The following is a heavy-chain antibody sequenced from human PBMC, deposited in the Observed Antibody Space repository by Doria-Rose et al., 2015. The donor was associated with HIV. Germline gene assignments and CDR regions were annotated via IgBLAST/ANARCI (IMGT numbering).Heavy chain of an antibody. J-gene: IGHJ3*02. Sequence: QPPGKGLEWLGYIYYSGSTNYNPSLKSQVTISVDTSRNQFSLNLSSVTAADTAVYHCARPECSSTRCYNAFDIWGQGTMVTVSS. CDR2: IYYSGST. D-gene: IGHD2-2*02. V-gene: IGHV4-59*08. CDR3: ARPECSSTRCYNAFDI.